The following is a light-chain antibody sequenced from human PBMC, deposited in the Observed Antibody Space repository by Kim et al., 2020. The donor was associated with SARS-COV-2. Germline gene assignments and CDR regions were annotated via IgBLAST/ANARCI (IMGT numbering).Light chain of an antibody. CDR3: QQYYSTPYT. CDR1: QSVLYSSNNKNY. Sequence: DIVMTQSPDSLAVSLGERATINCKSSQSVLYSSNNKNYLAWYQQKPGQPPKLLIYWASTRESGVPDRFSGSGSGTDFTLAISSLQAEDVAVYNCQQYYSTPYTFGQGTKREI. CDR2: WAS. V-gene: IGKV4-1*01. J-gene: IGKJ2*01.